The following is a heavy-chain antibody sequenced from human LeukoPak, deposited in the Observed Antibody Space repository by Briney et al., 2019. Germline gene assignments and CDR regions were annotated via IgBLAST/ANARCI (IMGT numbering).Heavy chain of an antibody. CDR2: INTDGSST. Sequence: GGSLRLSCAASGFTFRSHWMHWVRQAPWKGLVWVSRINTDGSSTTYADSVKGRFTISRDNAKNTVYLQMNSLRAEDTAVYYCARAGYSSSCLESWGQGTLVTVSS. CDR1: GFTFRSHW. J-gene: IGHJ4*02. V-gene: IGHV3-74*03. CDR3: ARAGYSSSCLES. D-gene: IGHD6-13*01.